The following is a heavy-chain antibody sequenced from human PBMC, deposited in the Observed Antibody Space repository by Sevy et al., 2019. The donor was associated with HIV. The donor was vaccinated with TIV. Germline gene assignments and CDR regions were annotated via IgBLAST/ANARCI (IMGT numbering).Heavy chain of an antibody. D-gene: IGHD1-20*01. CDR1: GFTLNSYA. V-gene: IGHV3-23*01. CDR3: ARDGYNWIPFDR. J-gene: IGHJ5*02. Sequence: GGSLRLSCVASGFTLNSYAMSCVRQAPGKGLEWISDISGTGARTNYADSVVGRFTISRDNSKNTLYLQMNSLRAEDTAIYYCARDGYNWIPFDRWGQGTLVTVSS. CDR2: ISGTGART.